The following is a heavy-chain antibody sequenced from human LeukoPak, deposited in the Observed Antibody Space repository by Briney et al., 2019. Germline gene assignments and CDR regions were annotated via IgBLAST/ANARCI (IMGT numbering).Heavy chain of an antibody. CDR1: GYTFTGYY. CDR2: INPNSGGT. D-gene: IGHD2-2*01. J-gene: IGHJ6*02. V-gene: IGHV1-2*02. CDR3: ATPGNIVVVPAAISLSDYYYYGMDV. Sequence: GASVKVSCKASGYTFTGYYIHWVRQAPGQGLEWMGWINPNSGGTNYAQKFQGRVTMTRDTSISTAYMELSRLRSDDTAVYYCATPGNIVVVPAAISLSDYYYYGMDVWGQGTTVTVSS.